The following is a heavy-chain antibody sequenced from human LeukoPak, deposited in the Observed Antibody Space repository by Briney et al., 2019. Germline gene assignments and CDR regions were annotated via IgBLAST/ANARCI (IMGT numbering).Heavy chain of an antibody. Sequence: GASVKVSCKVSGYTLSDLAMHWVRQAPGKGLEWMGIINPSGGSTSYAQKFQGRVTMTRDMSTSTVYMELSSLRSKDTAVYYCASLAVSTSSEYWGQGTPVTVSS. V-gene: IGHV1-46*01. D-gene: IGHD2-2*01. CDR2: INPSGGST. CDR3: ASLAVSTSSEY. J-gene: IGHJ4*02. CDR1: GYTLSDLA.